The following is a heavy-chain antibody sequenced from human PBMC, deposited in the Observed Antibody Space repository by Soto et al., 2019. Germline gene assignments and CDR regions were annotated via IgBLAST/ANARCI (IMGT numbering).Heavy chain of an antibody. CDR2: ISSSDGTT. D-gene: IGHD5-12*01. V-gene: IGHV3-23*01. J-gene: IGHJ3*02. CDR3: ARSLTSGYARPDPFNI. CDR1: GFTFSSYA. Sequence: EVQLLESGGGLVQPGGSLRLSCAASGFTFSSYAMNWLRQAPGKGLEWVSIISSSDGTTYYADSVKGRFTISRDNSKTPLYLQMSTLRAEDTAVYCCARSLTSGYARPDPFNIWGQGTMVTVSS.